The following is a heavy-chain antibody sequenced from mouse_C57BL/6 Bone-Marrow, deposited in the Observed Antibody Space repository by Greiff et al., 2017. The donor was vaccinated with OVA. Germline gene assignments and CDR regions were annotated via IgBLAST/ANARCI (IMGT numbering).Heavy chain of an antibody. CDR1: GYTFTSYW. CDR3: ARENYYGRTSYAMDY. J-gene: IGHJ4*01. D-gene: IGHD1-1*01. CDR2: IAPGSGSA. V-gene: IGHV1S41*01. Sequence: DLVKPGASVKLSCKTSGYTFTSYWINWIKQRPGQGLEWIGRIAPGSGSAYYNEIFKGKATLTVDTSSTTAYIHLRSLSSEDSAVYFGARENYYGRTSYAMDYWGQGTSVTVPS.